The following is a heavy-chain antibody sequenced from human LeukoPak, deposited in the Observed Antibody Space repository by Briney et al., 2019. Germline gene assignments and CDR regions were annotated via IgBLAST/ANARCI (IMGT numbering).Heavy chain of an antibody. CDR3: ARVGPSWAYYDFWSGYYPFDS. V-gene: IGHV1-8*01. J-gene: IGHJ4*02. CDR1: GYTFTSYD. D-gene: IGHD3-3*01. CDR2: MNPNSGNT. Sequence: ASVKVSCKASGYTFTSYDINWVRQATGQGLEWMGWMNPNSGNTGYAQKFQGRVTMTRNTSISTAYLELSSLRSDDTAVYYCARVGPSWAYYDFWSGYYPFDSWGQGPLVTVSS.